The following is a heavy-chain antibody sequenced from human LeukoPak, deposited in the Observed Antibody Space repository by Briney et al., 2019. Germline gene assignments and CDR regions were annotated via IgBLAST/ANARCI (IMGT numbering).Heavy chain of an antibody. V-gene: IGHV4-39*01. Sequence: SETLSLTCTVSGASISSSSHFWGWIRQPPGKGLQWIGSIYYSGGTYYNPSLKSRVTISADTSKNQFSLKLSSVTAADTAVYYCASTRPSSGWYYWGQGTPVTVSS. CDR3: ASTRPSSGWYY. CDR1: GASISSSSHF. J-gene: IGHJ4*02. CDR2: IYYSGGT. D-gene: IGHD6-13*01.